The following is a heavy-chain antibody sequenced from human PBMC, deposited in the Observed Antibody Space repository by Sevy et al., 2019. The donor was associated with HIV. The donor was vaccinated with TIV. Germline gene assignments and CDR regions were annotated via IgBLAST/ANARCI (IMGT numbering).Heavy chain of an antibody. Sequence: GESLKISCTASGFTFSSYDMNWVRQAPGKGLEWVSKISSSGSSIYYADSVKGRFTISRDNAKNSLNLQMNSLRAEDTAVYYCTRNGGAFDNGFDPWGQRTLVTASS. CDR1: GFTFSSYD. CDR3: TRNGGAFDNGFDP. J-gene: IGHJ5*02. D-gene: IGHD2-8*01. V-gene: IGHV3-48*03. CDR2: ISSSGSSI.